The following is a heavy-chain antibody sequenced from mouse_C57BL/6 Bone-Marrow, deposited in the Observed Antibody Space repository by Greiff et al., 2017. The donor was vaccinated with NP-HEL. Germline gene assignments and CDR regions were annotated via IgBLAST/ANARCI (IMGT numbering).Heavy chain of an antibody. CDR1: GFTFSSYA. J-gene: IGHJ2*01. V-gene: IGHV5-4*01. CDR3: ARDDY. Sequence: EVKLMESGGGLVKPGGSLKLSCAASGFTFSSYAMSWVRQTPEKRLEWVATISDGGSYTYYPDNVKGQFTISRDNAKNNLYLQMSHLKSEDTAMYYCARDDYWGQGTTLTVSS. CDR2: ISDGGSYT.